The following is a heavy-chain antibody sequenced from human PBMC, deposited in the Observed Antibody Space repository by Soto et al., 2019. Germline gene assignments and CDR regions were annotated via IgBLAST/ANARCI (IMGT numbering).Heavy chain of an antibody. CDR2: INAGNGNT. D-gene: IGHD3-22*01. CDR1: GYTLTSYA. V-gene: IGHV1-3*01. Sequence: ASVKVSCNASGYTLTSYAIHWVRQAPGQRLEWMGWINAGNGNTKYSQKFQGRVTITRDTSASTAYMELSSLRSEDTAVYYCARDAGITMIVVVPFMDVWGQGTTVTVSS. CDR3: ARDAGITMIVVVPFMDV. J-gene: IGHJ6*02.